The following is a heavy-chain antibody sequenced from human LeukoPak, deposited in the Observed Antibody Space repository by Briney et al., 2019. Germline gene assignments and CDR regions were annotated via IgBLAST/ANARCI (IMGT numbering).Heavy chain of an antibody. CDR1: GFTFSRFA. CDR2: ISGNGLQT. D-gene: IGHD3-22*01. CDR3: AKDANYLDSSGYFIPFDY. J-gene: IGHJ4*02. Sequence: GGSLRLPCSASGFTFSRFAMTWVRHLPGKGLEWVSTISGNGLQTFYADSVKGRFSVSRDNSVNIVYLQMDSLRADDSALYSCAKDANYLDSSGYFIPFDYWGPGTLVTVAS. V-gene: IGHV3-23*01.